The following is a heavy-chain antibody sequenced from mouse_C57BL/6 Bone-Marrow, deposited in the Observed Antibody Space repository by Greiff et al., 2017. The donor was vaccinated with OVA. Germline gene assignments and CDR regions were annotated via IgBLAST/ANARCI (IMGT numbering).Heavy chain of an antibody. CDR2: INPNNGGT. D-gene: IGHD1-1*01. Sequence: DVKLQESGPELVKPGASVKIPCKASGYTFTDYNMDWVKQSHGKSLEWIGDINPNNGGTIYNQKFKGKATLTVDKSSSTAYMELRSLTSEDTAVYYCARGDYGSSYWYFDVWGTGTTVTVSS. V-gene: IGHV1-18*01. CDR3: ARGDYGSSYWYFDV. CDR1: GYTFTDYN. J-gene: IGHJ1*03.